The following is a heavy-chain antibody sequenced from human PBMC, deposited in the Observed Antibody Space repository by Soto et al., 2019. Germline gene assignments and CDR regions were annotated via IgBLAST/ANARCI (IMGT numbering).Heavy chain of an antibody. J-gene: IGHJ6*02. V-gene: IGHV1-18*01. D-gene: IGHD6-13*01. CDR3: ARDTGSSSWDYYYYYGMDV. CDR1: GYTFTSYG. CDR2: ISAYNGDT. Sequence: ASVKVSCKASGYTFTSYGISWVRQAPGQGLEWMGWISAYNGDTNYAQKLQGRVTMTTDTSTSTAYMELRSLRSDDTAVYYCARDTGSSSWDYYYYYGMDVWGQGTKVTVSS.